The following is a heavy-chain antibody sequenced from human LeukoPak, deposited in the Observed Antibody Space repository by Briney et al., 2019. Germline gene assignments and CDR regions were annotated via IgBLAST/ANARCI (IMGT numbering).Heavy chain of an antibody. D-gene: IGHD1-26*01. V-gene: IGHV3-48*03. CDR3: ARFVRGGSNSMPSFDY. CDR1: GITFSNYA. J-gene: IGHJ4*02. CDR2: INSGANTI. Sequence: GGSLRLSCAASGITFSNYAMSWVRQAPGKGLEWASYINSGANTIFYADSVKGRFTISRDNAKNSLYLQMNSLRAEDTAVYYCARFVRGGSNSMPSFDYWGQGTLVTVSS.